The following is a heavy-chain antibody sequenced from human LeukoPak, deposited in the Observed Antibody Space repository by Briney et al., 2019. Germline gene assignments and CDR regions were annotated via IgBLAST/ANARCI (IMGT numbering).Heavy chain of an antibody. CDR2: ISYDGSHK. CDR3: ASEDPWAFDI. J-gene: IGHJ3*02. V-gene: IGHV3-30-3*01. Sequence: PGGSLRLSCAASGFTFSSYSMHWVRQAPGKGLEWVAVISYDGSHKYYADSVKGRFTISRDNSKNTLYLQMNSLRTEDTAIYYCASEDPWAFDIWGQGTMVTVSS. CDR1: GFTFSSYS.